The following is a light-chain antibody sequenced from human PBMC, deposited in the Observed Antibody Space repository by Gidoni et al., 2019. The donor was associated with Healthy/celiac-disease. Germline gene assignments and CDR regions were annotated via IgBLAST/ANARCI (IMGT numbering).Light chain of an antibody. CDR1: QSVSSY. V-gene: IGKV3-11*01. Sequence: EIVLPQSPSTLSLSPGERATLSCRARQSVSSYLAWYQQKPGQAPRLLIYDASNRATGIPARFSGSGSGTDFTLTISSLEPEDFAVYYCQQRSHWPPMYTFGQGTKLEIK. J-gene: IGKJ2*01. CDR2: DAS. CDR3: QQRSHWPPMYT.